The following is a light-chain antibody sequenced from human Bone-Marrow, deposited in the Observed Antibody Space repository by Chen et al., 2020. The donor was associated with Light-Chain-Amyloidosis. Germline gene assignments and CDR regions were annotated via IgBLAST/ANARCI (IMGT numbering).Light chain of an antibody. V-gene: IGLV3-21*02. CDR2: DDS. J-gene: IGLJ3*02. CDR3: QVWDRSSDRPV. CDR1: NIGSTS. Sequence: SYVLTQPSSVPVAPGQTATIACGGNNIGSTSVHWYQQTPGQAPLLVVYDDSDRPSGIPERLSGSNSGKTATLTISRVEAGDEADYYCQVWDRSSDRPVFGGGTKLTVL.